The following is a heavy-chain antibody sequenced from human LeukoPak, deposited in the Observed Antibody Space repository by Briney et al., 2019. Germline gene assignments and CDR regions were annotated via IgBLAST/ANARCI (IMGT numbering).Heavy chain of an antibody. CDR2: ISGSGGST. D-gene: IGHD1-26*01. V-gene: IGHV3-23*01. CDR3: AKSRSSGSYYDPFDY. J-gene: IGHJ4*02. Sequence: GGSLRLSCAAFRFTFSGSAMHWVRQASGKGLEWVSAISGSGGSTYYADSVKGRFTISRDNSKNTLYLQMNSLRGEDTAVYYCAKSRSSGSYYDPFDYWGQGTLVTVSS. CDR1: RFTFSGSA.